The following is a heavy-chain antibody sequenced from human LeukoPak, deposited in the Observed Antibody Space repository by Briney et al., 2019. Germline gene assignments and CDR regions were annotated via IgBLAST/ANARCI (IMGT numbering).Heavy chain of an antibody. CDR2: INPNSAGT. J-gene: IGHJ4*02. D-gene: IGHD6-13*01. V-gene: IGHV1-2*02. CDR1: AYIFTDYY. Sequence: VASVKVSCKASAYIFTDYYIHWVRQAPGQGLEWMGWINPNSAGTNYAQKFQGRVTMTRDTSISTAYMELSRLRSDDTAVYYCAIIAAAGYFDYWGQGTLVTVSS. CDR3: AIIAAAGYFDY.